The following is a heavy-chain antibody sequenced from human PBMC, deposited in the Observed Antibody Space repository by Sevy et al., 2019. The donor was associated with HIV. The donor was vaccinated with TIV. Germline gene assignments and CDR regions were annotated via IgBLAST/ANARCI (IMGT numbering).Heavy chain of an antibody. V-gene: IGHV3-11*01. CDR2: ISSSGSTI. D-gene: IGHD3-3*01. CDR3: ARGALGYDFWSGYYHDAFDI. Sequence: GGSLRLSCAASGFTFSDYYMSWIRQAPGKGLEWVSYISSSGSTIYYADSVKGRFTISRDNAKNSLYLQMNSLRAEDTAVYYCARGALGYDFWSGYYHDAFDIWGQGTMVTVSS. CDR1: GFTFSDYY. J-gene: IGHJ3*02.